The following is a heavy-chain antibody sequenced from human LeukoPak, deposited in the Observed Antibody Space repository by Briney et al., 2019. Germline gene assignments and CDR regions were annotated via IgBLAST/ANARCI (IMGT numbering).Heavy chain of an antibody. V-gene: IGHV4-4*03. J-gene: IGHJ6*02. CDR1: GGSVTSTNW. CDR2: VHLDGRT. Sequence: PPETLSLTCDVSGGSVTSTNWWTWVRQPPGKGLEWIGEVHLDGRTNYNPSLKSRLIMSVDLPENHISLQLNSVTPEDTAVYYCARDRGIAVAVPYYYYGMDVWGQGTTVTVSS. CDR3: ARDRGIAVAVPYYYYGMDV. D-gene: IGHD6-19*01.